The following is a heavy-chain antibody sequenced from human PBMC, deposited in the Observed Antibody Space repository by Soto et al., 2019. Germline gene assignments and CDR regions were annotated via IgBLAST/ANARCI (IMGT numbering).Heavy chain of an antibody. Sequence: QVQLVESGGGVVQHGRSLRLSCAASGFTFSSYAMHWVRQAPGKGLEWVAVISYDGSNKYYADSVKGRFTISRDNSKNTLYLQMNSLRAEDTAVYYCARDGGRIAARPMRVFDYWGQGTLVTVSS. CDR1: GFTFSSYA. V-gene: IGHV3-30-3*01. J-gene: IGHJ4*02. CDR3: ARDGGRIAARPMRVFDY. D-gene: IGHD6-6*01. CDR2: ISYDGSNK.